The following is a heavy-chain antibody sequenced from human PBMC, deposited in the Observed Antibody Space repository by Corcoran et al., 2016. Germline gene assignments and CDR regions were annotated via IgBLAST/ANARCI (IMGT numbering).Heavy chain of an antibody. Sequence: QVQLVQSGAEVKKPGASVKVSCKASGYTFTSYYMHWVRQAPGQGLEWMGIINPSGGSTSYAQKFQGRVTMTRDTSTSTVYMGLSSLRSEDTAVYYCARARKVVLRFLEWRYGMDVWGQGTTVTVSS. D-gene: IGHD3-3*01. CDR2: INPSGGST. V-gene: IGHV1-46*01. J-gene: IGHJ6*02. CDR3: ARARKVVLRFLEWRYGMDV. CDR1: GYTFTSYY.